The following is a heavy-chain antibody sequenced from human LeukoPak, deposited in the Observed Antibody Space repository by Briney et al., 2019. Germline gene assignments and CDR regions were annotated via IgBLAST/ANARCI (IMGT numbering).Heavy chain of an antibody. D-gene: IGHD4-17*01. CDR2: IRYDGSNK. CDR3: AKNDYGDYLPGDY. Sequence: GRSLRLSCAASGFTFSSYGMHWVRQAPGKGLEWVAFIRYDGSNKYYVDSVKGRFTISRDNSKNTLYLQMNSLRAEDTAVYYCAKNDYGDYLPGDYWGQGTLVTVSS. J-gene: IGHJ4*02. V-gene: IGHV3-30*02. CDR1: GFTFSSYG.